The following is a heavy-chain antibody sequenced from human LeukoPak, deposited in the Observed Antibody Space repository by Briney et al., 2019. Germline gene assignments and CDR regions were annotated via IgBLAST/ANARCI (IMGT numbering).Heavy chain of an antibody. V-gene: IGHV3-20*04. D-gene: IGHD2-15*01. J-gene: IGHJ3*02. CDR2: IKWNGDSI. CDR3: ARGYCSGGNCWVFDI. Sequence: SGRSLRLSCAASGFTFDDYGMSWVRQVPGKGLEWVSGIKWNGDSIGYADSVKGRFTISRDNAKNSLYLQMNSLRAEDTALYYCARGYCSGGNCWVFDIWGQGTMVTVSS. CDR1: GFTFDDYG.